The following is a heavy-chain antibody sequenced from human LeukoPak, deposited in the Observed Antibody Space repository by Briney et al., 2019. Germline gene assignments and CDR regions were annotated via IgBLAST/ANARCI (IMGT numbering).Heavy chain of an antibody. CDR1: GYSFINYW. J-gene: IGHJ4*02. V-gene: IGHV5-51*01. Sequence: GESLKISCKGSGYSFINYWIGWVRQMPGKGLEWMGIIYPGDSDTRYSPSFQGQVTISADKSISTAYLQWSSLKASDTAMYYCARLSIVAANLFDYWGQGTLVTVSS. D-gene: IGHD6-13*01. CDR3: ARLSIVAANLFDY. CDR2: IYPGDSDT.